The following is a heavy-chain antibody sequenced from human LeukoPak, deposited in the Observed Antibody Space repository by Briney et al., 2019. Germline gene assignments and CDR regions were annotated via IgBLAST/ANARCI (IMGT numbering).Heavy chain of an antibody. V-gene: IGHV4-39*01. D-gene: IGHD3-3*01. CDR2: IYYSGST. J-gene: IGHJ4*02. CDR1: GGSISSSSYY. Sequence: SETLSLTCTVSGGSISSSSYYWGRIRQPPGKGLEWIGSIYYSGSTYYNPSLKSRVTISVDTSKNPFSLKLSSVTAADTAVYYCARRRITIFGVVIGDFDYWGQGTLVTVSS. CDR3: ARRRITIFGVVIGDFDY.